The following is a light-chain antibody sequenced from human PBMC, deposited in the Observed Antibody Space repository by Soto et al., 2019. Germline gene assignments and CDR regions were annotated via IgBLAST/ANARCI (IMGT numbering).Light chain of an antibody. CDR2: GAS. CDR1: QSVSSN. Sequence: MVMTQSPAPLSVSPGERATLSCMASQSVSSNLAWYQQKPGQAPRLLIYGASTRATGVPARFSGSGSGTEFTLTISSLQSEDFAVYYCQQYNNWPWTFGQGTMVDI. CDR3: QQYNNWPWT. V-gene: IGKV3-15*01. J-gene: IGKJ1*01.